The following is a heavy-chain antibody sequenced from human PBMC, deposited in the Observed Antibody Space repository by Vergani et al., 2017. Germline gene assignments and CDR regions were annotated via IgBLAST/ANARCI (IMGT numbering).Heavy chain of an antibody. Sequence: QVQLQQWGAGLLKPSETLSLTCAVYGGSFSGYYWSWIRQPPGKGLEWSGEINHSGSTNYNPSLKSRVTISVDTSKNQFSLKLSSVTAADTAVYYCARGHWGSSWYAIFDYWGQGTLVTVSS. CDR3: ARGHWGSSWYAIFDY. J-gene: IGHJ4*02. V-gene: IGHV4-34*01. CDR1: GGSFSGYY. CDR2: INHSGST. D-gene: IGHD6-13*01.